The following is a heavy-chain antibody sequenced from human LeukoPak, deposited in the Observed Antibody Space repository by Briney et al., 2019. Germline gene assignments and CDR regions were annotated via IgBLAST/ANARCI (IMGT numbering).Heavy chain of an antibody. CDR3: ARLRGGVQLWEN. Sequence: PSETLSLTCSVSGGSLNIHSICWGWIRQPPGLGLEWIATICSGPTTYYNPSLRSRVTLSADTSKSQLSLMLTSMTALDTAVYYCARLRGGVQLWENWGQGTRVTVSS. CDR1: GGSLNIHSIC. D-gene: IGHD5-18*01. V-gene: IGHV4-39*01. J-gene: IGHJ4*02. CDR2: ICSGPTT.